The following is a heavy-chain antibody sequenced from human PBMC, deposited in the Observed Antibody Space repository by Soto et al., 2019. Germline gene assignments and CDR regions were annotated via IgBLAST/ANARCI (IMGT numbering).Heavy chain of an antibody. CDR3: AVSLRAGAFDI. D-gene: IGHD4-17*01. V-gene: IGHV1-8*01. J-gene: IGHJ3*02. CDR1: GYTFTSYD. CDR2: MNPNSGNS. Sequence: GASVKVSCKASGYTFTSYDINWVRQATGQGLEWMGWMNPNSGNSGYAQNFQGRVTMTRSTSMSTAYMKLSSLRSEDTAVYYCAVSLRAGAFDIWGQGTMVTVSS.